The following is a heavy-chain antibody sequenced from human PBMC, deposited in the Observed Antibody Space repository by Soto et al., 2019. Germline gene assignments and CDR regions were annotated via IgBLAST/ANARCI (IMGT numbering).Heavy chain of an antibody. CDR3: ARRYYGSGRLDP. D-gene: IGHD3-10*01. J-gene: IGHJ5*02. CDR1: GGSISSYY. Sequence: QVQLQESGPGLVKPSETLSLTCTVSGGSISSYYWCWIRQPPGKGLEWIGNIYYSGSTNYNPSLKRRVTISVDTSKNHFSLRLGSVTASDTALYYCARRYYGSGRLDPWGQGTLVTVSS. V-gene: IGHV4-59*01. CDR2: IYYSGST.